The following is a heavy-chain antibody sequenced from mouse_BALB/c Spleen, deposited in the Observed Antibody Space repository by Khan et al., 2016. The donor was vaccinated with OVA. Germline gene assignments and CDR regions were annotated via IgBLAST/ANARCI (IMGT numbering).Heavy chain of an antibody. CDR1: GFSLTNYG. D-gene: IGHD2-10*01. CDR3: ARQPYYHYNIMDY. Sequence: QVQLKESGPGLVAPSQSLSITCTISGFSLTNYGVHWVRQTPRKGLERLVVIWSDGSTTYNSALKSRLTISKDNSESQVFLKMNSLQTDDTAMYFCARQPYYHYNIMDYWGQGTSVTVSS. J-gene: IGHJ4*01. V-gene: IGHV2-6-1*01. CDR2: IWSDGST.